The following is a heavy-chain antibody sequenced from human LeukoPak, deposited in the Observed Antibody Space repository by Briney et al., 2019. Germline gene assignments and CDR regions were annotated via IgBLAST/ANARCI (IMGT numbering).Heavy chain of an antibody. CDR2: ISSSSSYI. D-gene: IGHD6-13*01. Sequence: GSLRLSCAASGFTFSSYTMNWVRQAPGKGLEWVSSISSSSSYIYYADSVKGRFTISRDNAKNSLYLQMNSLRAEDTAVYYCARDGNGIAAAADYWGQGTLVTVSS. V-gene: IGHV3-21*01. CDR1: GFTFSSYT. J-gene: IGHJ4*02. CDR3: ARDGNGIAAAADY.